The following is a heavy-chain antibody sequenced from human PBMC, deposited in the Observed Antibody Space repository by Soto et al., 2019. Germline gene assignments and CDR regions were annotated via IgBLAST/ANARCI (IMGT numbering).Heavy chain of an antibody. V-gene: IGHV4-61*03. Sequence: QVQLRESGPGLVKPSETLSLTCTVSGGSVSSDFYNWRWIRQPPRKGLEWVGDIDHSGSTSYNPSLKSRATISVDTSKNHLSLKVTSVTAADTAVYYCGRVKRQTFQKKNDYWGQGILVIVSS. J-gene: IGHJ4*02. CDR2: IDHSGST. CDR3: GRVKRQTFQKKNDY. CDR1: GGSVSSDFYN.